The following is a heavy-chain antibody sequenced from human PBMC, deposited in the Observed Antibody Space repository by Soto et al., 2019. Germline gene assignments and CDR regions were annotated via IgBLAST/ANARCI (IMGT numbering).Heavy chain of an antibody. Sequence: QVQLVETGGGVVQPGRSLRLSCAASGFTLSSYGMHWVRQAPGKGLEWVAVISNDGSNKYYADSVKDRFTISRDNSKNTLYLQMNSLRAEDTAMYYCAKDYYYDSSGWVDWGQGTLVTVSS. D-gene: IGHD3-22*01. CDR2: ISNDGSNK. V-gene: IGHV3-30*18. J-gene: IGHJ4*02. CDR3: AKDYYYDSSGWVD. CDR1: GFTLSSYG.